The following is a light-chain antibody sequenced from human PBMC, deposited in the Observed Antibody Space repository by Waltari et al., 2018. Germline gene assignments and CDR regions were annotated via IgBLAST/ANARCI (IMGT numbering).Light chain of an antibody. J-gene: IGLJ1*01. Sequence: QSALTQPRSVSGSPGQSVTISCTGTDSDVGGYEYVSWYQHHPGKAPKLLIYDVTKRPSVVPARFSGAKSGNTASLTISGLHGEDEADYYCCSYADNNIYVFGTGTNVAVL. CDR1: DSDVGGYEY. CDR2: DVT. V-gene: IGLV2-11*01. CDR3: CSYADNNIYV.